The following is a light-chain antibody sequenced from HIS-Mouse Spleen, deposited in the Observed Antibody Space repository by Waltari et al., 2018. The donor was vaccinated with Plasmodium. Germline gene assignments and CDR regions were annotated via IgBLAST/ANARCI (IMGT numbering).Light chain of an antibody. CDR1: SSNIGRNT. CDR2: DVS. Sequence: QSVLTQPPSASGTPGQRVTISCSGSSSNIGRNTVNWYQQLPGTAPKLMIYDVSNRPSGVSNRFSGSKSGNTASLTISGLQAEDEADYYCSSYTSSSTLVFGGGTKLTVL. V-gene: IGLV1-44*01. CDR3: SSYTSSSTLV. J-gene: IGLJ2*01.